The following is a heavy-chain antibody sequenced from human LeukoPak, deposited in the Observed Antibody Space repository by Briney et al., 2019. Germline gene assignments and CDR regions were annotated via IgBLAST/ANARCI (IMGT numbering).Heavy chain of an antibody. CDR2: IYHSGST. D-gene: IGHD6-13*01. Sequence: SETLSLTCTVSGGSISSGGYSWSWIRQPPGKGLEWIGYIYHSGSTYYNPSLKSRVTISVDTSKNQFSLKLSSVTAADTAVYYCARHLYRYSGSWWFDYWGQGTLVTVSS. V-gene: IGHV4-30-2*01. J-gene: IGHJ4*02. CDR3: ARHLYRYSGSWWFDY. CDR1: GGSISSGGYS.